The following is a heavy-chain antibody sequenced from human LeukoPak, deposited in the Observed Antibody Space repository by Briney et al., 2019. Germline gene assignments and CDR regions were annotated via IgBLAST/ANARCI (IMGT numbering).Heavy chain of an antibody. J-gene: IGHJ3*02. CDR2: VYYSGST. CDR1: GGSISGYY. D-gene: IGHD4-23*01. CDR3: ARVYGGNSGAFYI. V-gene: IGHV4-59*01. Sequence: SETLSLTCTVSGGSISGYYWTWIRQPPGTGLEWIGYVYYSGSTDYNPSLKSRVTISVDTSKNQFSLKLSSVTAADTAVYYCARVYGGNSGAFYIWGQGTMVTVSS.